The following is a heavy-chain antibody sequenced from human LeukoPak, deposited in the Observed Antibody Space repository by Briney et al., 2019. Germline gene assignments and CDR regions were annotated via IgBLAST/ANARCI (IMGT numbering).Heavy chain of an antibody. CDR2: ISWNSGSI. D-gene: IGHD3-10*01. CDR1: GFTFDDYA. J-gene: IGHJ6*02. V-gene: IGHV3-9*01. Sequence: GRSLRLSCAASGFTFDDYAMHWVRQAPGKGLEWVSGISWNSGSIGYADSVKGRFTISRDNAKNSLYLQMNSLRAEDTALYYCAKDIGYYGSGSYDNAYYYGMDVWGQGTTVTVSS. CDR3: AKDIGYYGSGSYDNAYYYGMDV.